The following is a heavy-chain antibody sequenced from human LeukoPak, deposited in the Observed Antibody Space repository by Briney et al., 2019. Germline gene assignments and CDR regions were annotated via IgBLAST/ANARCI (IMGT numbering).Heavy chain of an antibody. J-gene: IGHJ4*02. CDR3: AKDLFSEYGYNFGY. D-gene: IGHD5-24*01. CDR2: ITYSSTYI. Sequence: GGSLRLSCAASGFTFSNYNMNWVRQAPGKVLEWVSSITYSSTYIYYADSVKGRFTISRDNSKNTLYLQMNSLRAEDTAVYYCAKDLFSEYGYNFGYWGQGTLVTVSS. V-gene: IGHV3-21*04. CDR1: GFTFSNYN.